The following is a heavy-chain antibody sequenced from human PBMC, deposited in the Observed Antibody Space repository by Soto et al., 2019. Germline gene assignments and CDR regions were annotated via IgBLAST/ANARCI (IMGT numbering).Heavy chain of an antibody. D-gene: IGHD6-13*01. J-gene: IGHJ5*02. CDR2: INAGNGNT. CDR3: ARWVPGGSSWYKYNWFDP. V-gene: IGHV1-3*01. CDR1: GYTFTNYA. Sequence: ASVKVSCKASGYTFTNYAMHWVRQAPGQRLEWIRWINAGNGNTKYSQKFQGRVTITRDTSASIAYMELSSLRAEDTAVYYFARWVPGGSSWYKYNWFDPWGQGTLVTVSS.